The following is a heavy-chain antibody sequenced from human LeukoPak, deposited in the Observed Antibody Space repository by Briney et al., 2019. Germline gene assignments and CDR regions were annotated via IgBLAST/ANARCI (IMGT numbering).Heavy chain of an antibody. J-gene: IGHJ6*03. D-gene: IGHD6-19*01. CDR1: GYTFTSYD. V-gene: IGHV1-18*01. CDR3: ARTHSSGWYSVGYYYMDV. CDR2: ISAYNGNT. Sequence: GASVKVSCKASGYTFTSYDINWVRQATGQGLEWMGWISAYNGNTNYAQKLQGRVTMTTDTSTSTAYMDLRSLRSDDTAVYYCARTHSSGWYSVGYYYMDVWGKGTTVTVSS.